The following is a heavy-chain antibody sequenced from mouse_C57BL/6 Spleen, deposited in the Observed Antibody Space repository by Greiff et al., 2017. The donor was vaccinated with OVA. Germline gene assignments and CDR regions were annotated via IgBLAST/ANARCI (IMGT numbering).Heavy chain of an antibody. V-gene: IGHV1-63*01. D-gene: IGHD2-10*02. CDR1: GYTFTNYW. CDR3: ARRLEEGAWFAY. J-gene: IGHJ3*01. CDR2: IYPGGGST. Sequence: VQLQQPGAELVRPGTSVKMSCKASGYTFTNYWLGWAKQRPGHGLEWIGDIYPGGGSTNYNEKFKGKATLTAAKSSSTAYMQFSSLPSEDSAIYYCARRLEEGAWFAYWGQGTLVTVSA.